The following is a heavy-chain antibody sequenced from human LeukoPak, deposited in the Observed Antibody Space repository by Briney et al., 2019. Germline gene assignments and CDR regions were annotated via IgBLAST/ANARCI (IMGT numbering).Heavy chain of an antibody. J-gene: IGHJ5*02. CDR1: GGSISSGSYY. D-gene: IGHD2-8*01. CDR2: IYTSGST. V-gene: IGHV4-61*02. CDR3: AREQVVGALYLGSWFDP. Sequence: SETLSLTCTVSGGSISSGSYYWSWIRQPAGKGLEWIGRIYTSGSTNYNPSLKSRVTMSVDTSKNQFSLKLSSVTAADTAVYYCAREQVVGALYLGSWFDPWGQGTLVTVSS.